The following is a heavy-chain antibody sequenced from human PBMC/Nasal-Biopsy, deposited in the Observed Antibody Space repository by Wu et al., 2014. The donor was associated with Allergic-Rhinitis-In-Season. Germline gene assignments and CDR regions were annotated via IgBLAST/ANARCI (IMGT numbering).Heavy chain of an antibody. Sequence: STYYNPSLKTRVSISVDTSKNQFSLQLTSVTAADTAVYYCARQSRYCTHSTCPDWFDPWGQGTLVTVSS. V-gene: IGHV4-30-2*04. CDR2: ST. J-gene: IGHJ5*02. CDR3: ARQSRYCTHSTCPDWFDP. D-gene: IGHD2-8*01.